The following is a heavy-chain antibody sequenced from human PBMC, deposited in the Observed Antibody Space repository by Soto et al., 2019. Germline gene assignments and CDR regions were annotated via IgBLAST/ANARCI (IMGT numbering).Heavy chain of an antibody. D-gene: IGHD3-22*01. Sequence: GGSLRLACAASGFSFRSYSMNWVRQAPGKGLEWISYISSSSMTIYYADSVKDRFIISRDNAKNSLYLQMNSLRDEDTAVYYCARDGNYYDSSGFWPWGQGTMVTVSS. CDR3: ARDGNYYDSSGFWP. CDR1: GFSFRSYS. V-gene: IGHV3-48*02. J-gene: IGHJ3*01. CDR2: ISSSSMTI.